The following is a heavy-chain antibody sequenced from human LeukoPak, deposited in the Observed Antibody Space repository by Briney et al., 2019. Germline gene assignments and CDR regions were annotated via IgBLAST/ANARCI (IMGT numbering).Heavy chain of an antibody. CDR2: ISGSGDNA. Sequence: GGSLRLSCAASGFTFSSYAMSWVCQAPGKGLEWVSAISGSGDNANYADSVKGRFTISRDNSKNTLYLQMNSLRAEDTAVYYCALDGFYCSSTSCHKSFDYWGQGTLVTVSS. J-gene: IGHJ4*02. CDR1: GFTFSSYA. V-gene: IGHV3-23*01. CDR3: ALDGFYCSSTSCHKSFDY. D-gene: IGHD2-2*01.